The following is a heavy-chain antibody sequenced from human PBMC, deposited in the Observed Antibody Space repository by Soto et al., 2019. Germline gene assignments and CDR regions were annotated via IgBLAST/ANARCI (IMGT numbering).Heavy chain of an antibody. J-gene: IGHJ4*02. Sequence: SETLSLTCTVSGGSISSGGYYWSWIRQPPVKGLEWIGYIYYSGSTYYNPSLKSRVTISVDTSKNQFSLTLISVTAADTAIYYCASQSYDSSDYFEYWGQGLLVTVSS. CDR1: GGSISSGGYY. CDR3: ASQSYDSSDYFEY. CDR2: IYYSGST. V-gene: IGHV4-30-4*08. D-gene: IGHD3-22*01.